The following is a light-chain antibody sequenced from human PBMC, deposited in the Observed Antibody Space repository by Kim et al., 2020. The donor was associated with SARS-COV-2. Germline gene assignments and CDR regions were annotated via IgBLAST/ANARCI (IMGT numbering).Light chain of an antibody. CDR2: SAS. J-gene: IGKJ1*01. Sequence: SASVGNVVTITCRASQTISNFLALFQQKPGMVPKLLIYSASTLHSGVPSRFSGSGSGTHFTLTISSLQPEDVATYYCQRYNSVPQAFGQGTKVDIK. CDR1: QTISNF. CDR3: QRYNSVPQA. V-gene: IGKV1-27*01.